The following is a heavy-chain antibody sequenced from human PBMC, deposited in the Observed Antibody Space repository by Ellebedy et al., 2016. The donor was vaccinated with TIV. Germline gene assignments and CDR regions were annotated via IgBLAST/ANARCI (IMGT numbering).Heavy chain of an antibody. D-gene: IGHD4-23*01. Sequence: GESLKISCAASGVTFSNNYMSWVRQAPGKGLEWVSVMYSGGGTFYADSVKGRFTISRDNSKNTVYLQMNSLRVEDTAVYYCARDANSGGGQTWGWGQGTLVTVSS. V-gene: IGHV3-53*01. CDR1: GVTFSNNY. CDR3: ARDANSGGGQTWG. CDR2: MYSGGGT. J-gene: IGHJ4*02.